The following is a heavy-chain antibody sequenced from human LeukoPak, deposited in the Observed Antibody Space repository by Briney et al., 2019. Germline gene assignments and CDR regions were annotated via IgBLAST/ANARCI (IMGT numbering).Heavy chain of an antibody. Sequence: PSETLSLTCTVSGGSISSSSYYWGWIRQPPGKGLEWIGSIYYRGSTYYNPSLKSRVTISVDTSKNQFSLKLSSVTAADTAVYYCARYYYYYYYLDVWGKGATGTVSS. V-gene: IGHV4-39*01. J-gene: IGHJ6*03. CDR2: IYYRGST. CDR1: GGSISSSSYY. CDR3: ARYYYYYYYLDV.